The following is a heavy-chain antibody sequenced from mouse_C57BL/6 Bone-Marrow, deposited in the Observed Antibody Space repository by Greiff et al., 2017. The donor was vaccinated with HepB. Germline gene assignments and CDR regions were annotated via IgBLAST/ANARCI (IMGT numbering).Heavy chain of an antibody. D-gene: IGHD1-1*01. Sequence: EVNVVESGPGLAKPSQTLSLTCSVTGYSITSDYWNWIRKFPGNKLEYMGYISYSGSTNYNPSLKSRISITRDTSKNQYYLQLDSVTTEDKATYYCARLGTTVATGIDYWGQGTTLTVSS. J-gene: IGHJ2*01. CDR3: ARLGTTVATGIDY. V-gene: IGHV3-8*01. CDR2: ISYSGST. CDR1: GYSITSDY.